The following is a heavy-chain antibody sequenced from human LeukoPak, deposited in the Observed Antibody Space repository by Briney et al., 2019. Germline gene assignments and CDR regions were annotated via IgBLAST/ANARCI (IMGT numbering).Heavy chain of an antibody. Sequence: ASETLSLTCTVSGGSISSYYWSWIRQPPGKGLEWIGYIYYSGSTNYNPPLKSRVTISVDTSKNQFSLKLSSVTAADTAVYYCARARNYYDSSDYYYEGDAFDIWGQGTMVTVSS. D-gene: IGHD3-22*01. V-gene: IGHV4-59*01. CDR2: IYYSGST. J-gene: IGHJ3*02. CDR3: ARARNYYDSSDYYYEGDAFDI. CDR1: GGSISSYY.